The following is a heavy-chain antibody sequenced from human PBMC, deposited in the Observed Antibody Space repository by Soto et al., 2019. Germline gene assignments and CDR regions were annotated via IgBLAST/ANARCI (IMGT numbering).Heavy chain of an antibody. J-gene: IGHJ4*02. Sequence: GGSLRLSCEASGFRFSRHSMNWVRQAPGKGLEWVSSIGNDPSYLYYAGSVKGRFTISRDNAKNSLYLQMSSLRSEDTAVYYCARGPGGPDGPGDYWGQGTLVTAPQ. V-gene: IGHV3-21*06. D-gene: IGHD2-15*01. CDR3: ARGPGGPDGPGDY. CDR1: GFRFSRHS. CDR2: IGNDPSYL.